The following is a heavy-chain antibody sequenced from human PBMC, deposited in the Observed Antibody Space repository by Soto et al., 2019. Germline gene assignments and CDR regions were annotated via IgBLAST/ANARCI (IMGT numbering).Heavy chain of an antibody. CDR2: ISTDNGNT. Sequence: ASVKVSCKASGFTFTNSGISWVRQTPGQGLEWMGWISTDNGNTNYAQHLQGRVSMTTDTSTSTAYMDLRSLRSDDTAVYYCVRDQGITTFCLYSMYYYGMVVWG. J-gene: IGHJ6*02. D-gene: IGHD3-10*01. CDR1: GFTFTNSG. CDR3: VRDQGITTFCLYSMYYYGMVV. V-gene: IGHV1-18*01.